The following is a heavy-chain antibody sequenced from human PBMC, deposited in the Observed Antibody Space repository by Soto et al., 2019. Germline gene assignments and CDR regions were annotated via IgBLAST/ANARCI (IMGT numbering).Heavy chain of an antibody. D-gene: IGHD5-18*01. CDR1: GFTFSDYY. V-gene: IGHV3-11*01. CDR2: ISSSGSTI. CDR3: ARDRVTTAMVTTYFDY. Sequence: GGSLRLSCAASGFTFSDYYMSWIRQAPGKGLEWVSYISSSGSTIYYADSVKGRFTISRDNAKNSLYLQMNSLRAEDTAVYYCARDRVTTAMVTTYFDYWGQGTLVTVSS. J-gene: IGHJ4*02.